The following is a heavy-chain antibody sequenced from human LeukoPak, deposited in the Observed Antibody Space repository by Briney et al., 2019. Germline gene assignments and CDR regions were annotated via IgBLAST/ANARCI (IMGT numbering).Heavy chain of an antibody. CDR1: GFTFSRYA. V-gene: IGHV3-48*04. D-gene: IGHD5-24*01. CDR3: AREFVGLELAVDY. J-gene: IGHJ4*02. CDR2: ISSTSGSI. Sequence: GGSLRLSCAASGFTFSRYAMDWVRQAPGKGLEWLSYISSTSGSIFYADSVKGRFTISRDNTKNSLYLQMNNLRAEDTAVYYCAREFVGLELAVDYWGQGTPVTVSS.